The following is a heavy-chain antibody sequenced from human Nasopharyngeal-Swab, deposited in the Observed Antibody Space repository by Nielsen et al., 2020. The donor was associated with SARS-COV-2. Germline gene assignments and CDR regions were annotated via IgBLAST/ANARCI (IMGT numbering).Heavy chain of an antibody. Sequence: ASVKVSCKASGYTFTSYGISWVRQAPGQRLEWMGWIDGDNDNTRYSKNFQDRVTITWDTSASTVYMELRSLRSEDTAVYYCARDQNPGGRDAFDIWGQGTGVTVSS. CDR1: GYTFTSYG. D-gene: IGHD2/OR15-2a*01. V-gene: IGHV1-18*01. CDR3: ARDQNPGGRDAFDI. CDR2: IDGDNDNT. J-gene: IGHJ3*02.